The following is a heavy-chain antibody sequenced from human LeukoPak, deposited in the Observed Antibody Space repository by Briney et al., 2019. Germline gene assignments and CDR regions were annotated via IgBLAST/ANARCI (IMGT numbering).Heavy chain of an antibody. D-gene: IGHD6-13*01. Sequence: SETLSLTCTVSGGSISTITYYWGWIRQPPGKGLEWVGHMYYRGNTFYNPSLKSRVTISVDTSKNQFSLKLTSVTAADTAVYYCARGYSSSWYFNWFDPWGQGTLVTVSS. CDR3: ARGYSSSWYFNWFDP. J-gene: IGHJ5*02. V-gene: IGHV4-39*07. CDR1: GGSISTITYY. CDR2: MYYRGNT.